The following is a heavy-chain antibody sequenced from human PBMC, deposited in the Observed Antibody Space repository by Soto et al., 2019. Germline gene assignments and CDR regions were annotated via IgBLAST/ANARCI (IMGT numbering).Heavy chain of an antibody. V-gene: IGHV1-2*04. J-gene: IGHJ4*02. CDR2: INPNSGGT. CDR3: VRELVTYYDFWSQYYFDY. D-gene: IGHD3-3*01. Sequence: QVQLVQSGAEVKKPGASVKVSCKASGYTFTGYYMHWVRQAPGQGLEWMGWINPNSGGTNYAQKFQGWVTMTRDTSISTAYMELSRLRSDDTAVYYCVRELVTYYDFWSQYYFDYWGQGTLVTVSS. CDR1: GYTFTGYY.